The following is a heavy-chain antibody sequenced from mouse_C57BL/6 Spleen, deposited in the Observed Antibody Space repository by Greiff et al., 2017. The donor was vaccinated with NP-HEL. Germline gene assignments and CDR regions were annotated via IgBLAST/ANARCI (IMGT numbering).Heavy chain of an antibody. CDR1: GYTFTSYW. J-gene: IGHJ4*01. CDR2: IDPSDSET. D-gene: IGHD2-4*01. CDR3: AREGLRPYYAMDY. Sequence: QVQLQQPGAELVRPGSSVKLSCKASGYTFTSYWMHWVKQRPIQGLEWIGNIDPSDSETHYNQKFKDKATLTVDKSSSTAYMQLSSLTSEDSAVYYCAREGLRPYYAMDYWGQGTSVTVSS. V-gene: IGHV1-52*01.